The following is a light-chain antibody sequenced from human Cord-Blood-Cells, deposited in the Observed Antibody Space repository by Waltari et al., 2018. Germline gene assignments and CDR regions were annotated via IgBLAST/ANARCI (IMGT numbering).Light chain of an antibody. CDR2: GAS. CDR3: QQYGSSPYT. V-gene: IGKV3-20*01. J-gene: IGKJ2*01. CDR1: QSVSSSY. Sequence: EIVLTQSPGTLSLSTGERATLSCRASQSVSSSYLVWYQQKPGQAPRLLIYGASSRATGIPDRFSGSGSGTDFTLTISRLEPEDFAVYYCQQYGSSPYTFGQGTKLEIK.